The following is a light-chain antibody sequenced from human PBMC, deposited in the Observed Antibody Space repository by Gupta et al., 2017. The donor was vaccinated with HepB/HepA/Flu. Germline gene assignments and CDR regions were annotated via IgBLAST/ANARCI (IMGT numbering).Light chain of an antibody. Sequence: DIQMTQSPSSLSAFVGDRVTITCRASQSIAGFLNWYQQKPGKAPKLLISAASTVQRGAPSRFSGRGSGAHMSLGINRRRSENFVTFITEHRDSNPLTFGGGTKVEIK. J-gene: IGKJ4*01. CDR1: QSIAGF. V-gene: IGKV1-39*01. CDR2: AAS. CDR3: EHRDSNPLT.